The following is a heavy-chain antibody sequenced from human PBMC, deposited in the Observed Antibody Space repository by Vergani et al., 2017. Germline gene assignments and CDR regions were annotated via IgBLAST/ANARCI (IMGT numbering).Heavy chain of an antibody. CDR2: ISARYPST. V-gene: IGHV3-23*01. CDR1: GFTFSAYS. CDR3: ARVQELYDFWRGYRVRYYYGMDD. J-gene: IGHJ6*02. Sequence: EVQLLQSGGGVIQPGGSVRLSCAASGFTFSAYSMTWVRQAPGKGLEWVSAISARYPSTYYADSVKGRFTISRDNSKNMLYLQMNSLRAEDTAVYYCARVQELYDFWRGYRVRYYYGMDDWGQGTTVTVSS. D-gene: IGHD3-3*01.